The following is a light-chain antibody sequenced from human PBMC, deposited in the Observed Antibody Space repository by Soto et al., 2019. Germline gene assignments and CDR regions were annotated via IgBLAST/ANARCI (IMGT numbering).Light chain of an antibody. J-gene: IGLJ2*01. V-gene: IGLV2-14*01. Sequence: QSALTQPASVSGSPGQSITISCTGTSSDVGGYNYVSWYQQHPGKAPKLMIYEVSNRPSGVSNRFSGSKSGNTASLTISGLQAEDEADYYCSSYSTSGGSPVIFGGGTKLTVL. CDR2: EVS. CDR3: SSYSTSGGSPVI. CDR1: SSDVGGYNY.